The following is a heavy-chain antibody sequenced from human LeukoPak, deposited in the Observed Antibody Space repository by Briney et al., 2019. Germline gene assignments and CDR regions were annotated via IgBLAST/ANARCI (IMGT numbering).Heavy chain of an antibody. D-gene: IGHD3-9*01. CDR2: IYYSGST. V-gene: IGHV4-59*08. CDR1: GGSISSYY. CDR3: ARHNYDILTGYPYYFDY. Sequence: PSETLSLTCTVSGGSISSYYWSWIRQPPGKGLEWIGYIYYSGSTNYNPSLKSRVTISVDTSKNQFSLKLSSVTAADTAVYYCARHNYDILTGYPYYFDYWGQGTLVTVSS. J-gene: IGHJ4*02.